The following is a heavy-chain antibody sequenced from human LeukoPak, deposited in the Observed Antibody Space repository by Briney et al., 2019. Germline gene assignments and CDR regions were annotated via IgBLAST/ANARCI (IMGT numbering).Heavy chain of an antibody. CDR1: GFIFSSQS. CDR3: TRPSQGGRGWFGGNHGY. J-gene: IGHJ4*02. CDR2: ISSSSSTI. V-gene: IGHV3-48*02. Sequence: PGGSLRLSCAASGFIFSSQSMNWVRQAPGKGLEWVSYISSSSSTIYYAESVSGRFTISRDNAKNSLYLVMNSLRDEDTAVYYCTRPSQGGRGWFGGNHGYWGQGTLVTVSS. D-gene: IGHD4-23*01.